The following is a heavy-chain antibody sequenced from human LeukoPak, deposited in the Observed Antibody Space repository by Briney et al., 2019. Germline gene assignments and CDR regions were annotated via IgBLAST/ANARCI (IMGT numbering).Heavy chain of an antibody. CDR3: ASTYYDFWSGYGSDYYYYMDV. J-gene: IGHJ6*03. V-gene: IGHV1-69*06. D-gene: IGHD3-3*01. CDR1: GGTFSTYA. Sequence: PSVKVSCKASGGTFSTYAISWVRQAPGQGLEWMGGIIPIFGTANCAQKLQGRVTITADKSTSTASMELRSLRSEDTAVYYCASTYYDFWSGYGSDYYYYMDVWGKGTTVTVSS. CDR2: IIPIFGTA.